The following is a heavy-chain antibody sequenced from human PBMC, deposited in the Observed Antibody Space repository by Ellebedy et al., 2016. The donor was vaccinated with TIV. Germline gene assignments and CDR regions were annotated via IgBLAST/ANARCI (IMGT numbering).Heavy chain of an antibody. J-gene: IGHJ6*03. CDR3: ARAIHYYYYMDV. V-gene: IGHV4-30-4*08. CDR2: IYYSGST. Sequence: SWIRQPPGKGLEWIGYIYYSGSTYYNPSLKSRVTISVDTSKNQFSLKLSSVTAADTAVYYCARAIHYYYYMDVWGKGTTVTVSS.